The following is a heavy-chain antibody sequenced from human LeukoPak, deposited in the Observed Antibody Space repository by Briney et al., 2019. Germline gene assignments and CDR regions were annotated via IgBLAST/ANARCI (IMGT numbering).Heavy chain of an antibody. Sequence: GGSLRLSCAASGFTFSSYAMSWVRQAPGKGLEWVSAISGSGGSTYYADSVKGRFTISRDNSKNTLYLQMNSLRAEDTAVYYCAKGLQTEYYYDSSGYYFPFDYWGQGTLVTVSS. CDR2: ISGSGGST. J-gene: IGHJ4*02. D-gene: IGHD3-22*01. CDR3: AKGLQTEYYYDSSGYYFPFDY. V-gene: IGHV3-23*01. CDR1: GFTFSSYA.